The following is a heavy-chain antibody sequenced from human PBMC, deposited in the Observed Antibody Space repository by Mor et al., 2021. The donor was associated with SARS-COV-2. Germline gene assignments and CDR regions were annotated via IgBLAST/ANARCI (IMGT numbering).Heavy chain of an antibody. CDR3: ARETGDLAY. V-gene: IGHV4-30-2*04. Sequence: GSTYYNPSLKSRVTISVDTSKNQFSLKLSSVTAADTAVYYCARETGDLAYWGQGTLVTVSS. J-gene: IGHJ4*02. D-gene: IGHD7-27*01. CDR2: GST.